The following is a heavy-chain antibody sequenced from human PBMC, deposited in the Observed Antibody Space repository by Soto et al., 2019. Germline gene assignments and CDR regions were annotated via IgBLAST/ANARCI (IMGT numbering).Heavy chain of an antibody. J-gene: IGHJ5*02. CDR1: GGPISSGDYY. CDR3: ARIGYSWELLWFDP. V-gene: IGHV4-30-4*01. CDR2: IHYSGIT. D-gene: IGHD1-26*01. Sequence: SETLSLTCTVSGGPISSGDYYWSWIRQPPGRGLEWIGYIHYSGITFYAPSLKSRVSMSVDTSEHQFSLKVNSVTAADTAVYYCARIGYSWELLWFDPWGLGTLVTVSS.